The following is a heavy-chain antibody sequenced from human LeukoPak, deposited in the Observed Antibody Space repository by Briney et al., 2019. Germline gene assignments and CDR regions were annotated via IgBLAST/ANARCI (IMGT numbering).Heavy chain of an antibody. J-gene: IGHJ4*02. V-gene: IGHV1-58*01. Sequence: SVKVSCKASGFTFTSSAVQWVRQARGQRLEWIGWIVVGSGNTNYAQKFQERVTITRDMSTSTAYMKLSSLRSEDTAVYYCAAERGYSGYDDGDRYFDYWGQGTLVTVSS. CDR2: IVVGSGNT. CDR1: GFTFTSSA. CDR3: AAERGYSGYDDGDRYFDY. D-gene: IGHD5-12*01.